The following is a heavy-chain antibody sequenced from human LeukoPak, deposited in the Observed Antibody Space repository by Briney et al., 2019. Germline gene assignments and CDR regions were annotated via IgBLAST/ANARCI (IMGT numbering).Heavy chain of an antibody. J-gene: IGHJ4*02. Sequence: GGSLRLSCAASGFTFSDYYMCWIRQAPGKGLEWVSYISRSGTTIYYADSVKGRFTISRDNAKNSLFLQMNSLRAEDTAVYYCARDRIYYGSGSRFDYWGQGTLVTVSS. CDR2: ISRSGTTI. D-gene: IGHD3-10*01. CDR1: GFTFSDYY. CDR3: ARDRIYYGSGSRFDY. V-gene: IGHV3-11*04.